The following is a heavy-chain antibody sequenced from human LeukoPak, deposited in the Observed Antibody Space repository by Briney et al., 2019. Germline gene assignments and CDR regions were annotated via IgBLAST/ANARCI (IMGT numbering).Heavy chain of an antibody. V-gene: IGHV1-8*01. Sequence: ASVKVSCKASGYTFTSYDINWVRQATGQGLEWMGWVNPNSGNTGYAQKFQGRVTMTRNTSISTAYMELSSLRSEETAVYYCARLQPMVRGPDYWGQGTLVTVSS. D-gene: IGHD3-10*01. CDR3: ARLQPMVRGPDY. CDR1: GYTFTSYD. J-gene: IGHJ4*02. CDR2: VNPNSGNT.